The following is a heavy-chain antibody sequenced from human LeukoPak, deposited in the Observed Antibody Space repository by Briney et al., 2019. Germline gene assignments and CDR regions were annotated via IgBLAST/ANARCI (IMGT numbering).Heavy chain of an antibody. Sequence: GGSLRLSCTASGFSFNTYIMNWVRQAPGKGLEWISYINSGSSITQYADSVTGRFTISRDNARNSLCLQMNSLRAEDTAVYFCARSRYDSYGYFSCDYWGQGTLVTVSS. D-gene: IGHD5-18*01. V-gene: IGHV3-48*01. J-gene: IGHJ4*02. CDR1: GFSFNTYI. CDR2: INSGSSIT. CDR3: ARSRYDSYGYFSCDY.